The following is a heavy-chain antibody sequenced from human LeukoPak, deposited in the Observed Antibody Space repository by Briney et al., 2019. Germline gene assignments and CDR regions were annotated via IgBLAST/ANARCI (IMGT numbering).Heavy chain of an antibody. Sequence: SETLSLTCTASGVSIYRSSYYWGWIRQPPGKGLEWIGSIYYTGSTYYNTSLKSRVTISVDTSKNQFSLELRSMTAADTAIYYCARHKNLGVAPFDYWGQGTLVTVSS. J-gene: IGHJ4*02. V-gene: IGHV4-39*01. D-gene: IGHD3-16*01. CDR1: GVSIYRSSYY. CDR2: IYYTGST. CDR3: ARHKNLGVAPFDY.